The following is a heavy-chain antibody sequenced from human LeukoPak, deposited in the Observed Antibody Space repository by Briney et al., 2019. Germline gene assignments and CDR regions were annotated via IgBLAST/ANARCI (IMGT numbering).Heavy chain of an antibody. CDR2: IKEDGSVQ. Sequence: VGSLRLSCAASGFTFSSFWMRWVRQAPGKGLEWVAHIKEDGSVQSYVDSVKGRFTISRDNAKNSVYLQMNSLGVEDTAVYYCARSSAVTTLSLTYWGLGTLVTVSS. J-gene: IGHJ4*02. D-gene: IGHD4-17*01. CDR1: GFTFSSFW. V-gene: IGHV3-7*02. CDR3: ARSSAVTTLSLTY.